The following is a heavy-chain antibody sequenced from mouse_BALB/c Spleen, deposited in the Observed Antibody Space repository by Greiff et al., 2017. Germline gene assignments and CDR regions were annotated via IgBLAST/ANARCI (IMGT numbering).Heavy chain of an antibody. J-gene: IGHJ3*01. CDR3: ARGGYYGSTWFAY. CDR2: IDPANGNT. V-gene: IGHV14-3*02. Sequence: EVKLQESGAELVKPGASVKLSCTASGFNIKDTYMHWVKQRPEQGLEWIGRIDPANGNTKYDPKFQGKATITADTSSNTAYLQLSSLTSEDTAVYYCARGGYYGSTWFAYWGQGTLVTVSA. CDR1: GFNIKDTY. D-gene: IGHD1-1*01.